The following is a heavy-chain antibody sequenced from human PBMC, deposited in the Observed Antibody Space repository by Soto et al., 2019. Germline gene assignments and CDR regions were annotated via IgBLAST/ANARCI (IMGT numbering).Heavy chain of an antibody. Sequence: DTLSLTCTVSGGSISSYYWSWIRQPAGKGLEWIGRIYTSGSTNYNPSLKSRVTMSVDTSKNQFSLKLSSVTAADTAVYYCARDLPHATRAAAARFDDWGQGTLVTVSS. CDR2: IYTSGST. V-gene: IGHV4-4*07. D-gene: IGHD6-13*01. CDR1: GGSISSYY. J-gene: IGHJ4*02. CDR3: ARDLPHATRAAAARFDD.